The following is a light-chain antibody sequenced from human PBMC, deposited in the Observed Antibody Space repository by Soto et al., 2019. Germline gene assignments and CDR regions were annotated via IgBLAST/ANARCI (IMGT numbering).Light chain of an antibody. CDR1: QSSRKC. V-gene: IGKV1-39*01. CDR3: QQSFSSPWK. CDR2: AAS. J-gene: IGKJ1*01. Sequence: DIQMTQSPSSLSASVGDRVTITCRASQSSRKCLNWYQHKPGKAPLLLTFAASNLQSGVPSRFSGSGSGTDFTLTINILRPEDFATYYCQQSFSSPWKFGQGTKVYIK.